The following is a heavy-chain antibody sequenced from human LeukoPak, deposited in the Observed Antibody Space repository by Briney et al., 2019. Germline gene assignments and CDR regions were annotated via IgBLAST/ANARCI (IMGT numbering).Heavy chain of an antibody. D-gene: IGHD6-6*01. CDR2: IYYSGST. Sequence: SETLSLTCTVSGGSISSSSYYWGWIRQPPGKGLEWIGSIYYSGSTYYNPSLKSRVTISVDTSKNQFSLKLSSVTAADTAVYYCARIEYSSSCDYWGQGTLVTVSS. J-gene: IGHJ4*02. CDR1: GGSISSSSYY. CDR3: ARIEYSSSCDY. V-gene: IGHV4-39*07.